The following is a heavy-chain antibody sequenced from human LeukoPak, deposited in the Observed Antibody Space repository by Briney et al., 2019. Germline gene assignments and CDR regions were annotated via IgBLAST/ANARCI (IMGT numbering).Heavy chain of an antibody. Sequence: SETLSLTCTVSGGSISSYYWSWIRQPAGKGLEWIGRIYTSGSTNYNPSLKSRVTMSVDTSKNQFSLKLSSVTAADTAVYYCARTPLTIFGVVDDYWGQGTLVTVSS. J-gene: IGHJ4*02. D-gene: IGHD3-3*01. V-gene: IGHV4-4*07. CDR1: GGSISSYY. CDR3: ARTPLTIFGVVDDY. CDR2: IYTSGST.